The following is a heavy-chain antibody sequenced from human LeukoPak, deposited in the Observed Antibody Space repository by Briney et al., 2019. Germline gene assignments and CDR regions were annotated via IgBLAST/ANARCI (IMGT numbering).Heavy chain of an antibody. D-gene: IGHD4/OR15-4a*01. CDR2: IYSDNT. CDR1: GFTFSVYY. Sequence: TGGSLRLSCAASGFTFSVYYMSWVRQAPGKGLEWVSFIYSDNTHYSDSVKGRFTISRDNSKNTLYLQMNSLRAEDTAVYYCARRAGAYSHPYDYWGQGTLVTVSS. J-gene: IGHJ4*02. CDR3: ARRAGAYSHPYDY. V-gene: IGHV3-53*01.